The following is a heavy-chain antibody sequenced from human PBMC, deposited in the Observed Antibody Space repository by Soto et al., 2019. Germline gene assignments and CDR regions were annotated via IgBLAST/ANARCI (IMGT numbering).Heavy chain of an antibody. CDR2: TSYDGSSK. V-gene: IGHV3-30*18. Sequence: QVHLEESGGGVVQPGRSLRLSCAASGFTFSSYVMHWVRQAPGKGLEWVAVTSYDGSSKYYADSVKGRFTISRDNSKNTLYLHMNSLKTEDTAVYYCAKDWGRYCSGATCYLIHFWGQGTLVTVSS. J-gene: IGHJ4*02. CDR3: AKDWGRYCSGATCYLIHF. D-gene: IGHD2-15*01. CDR1: GFTFSSYV.